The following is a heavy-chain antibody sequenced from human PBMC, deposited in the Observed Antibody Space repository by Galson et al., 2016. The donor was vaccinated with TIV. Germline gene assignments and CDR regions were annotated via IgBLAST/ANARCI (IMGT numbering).Heavy chain of an antibody. D-gene: IGHD2-15*01. CDR3: ASSWSVESPNWFDH. V-gene: IGHV1-8*02. CDR2: INPDNVNT. J-gene: IGHJ5*02. CDR1: GYTFTSYH. Sequence: SVKVSCKASGYTFTSYHIHWVRQATGQGLEWMGWINPDNVNTGYLQKFQGRVTMTRNTSASTVYMELISLRSADTAVYYCASSWSVESPNWFDHWGQGTLVTVSS.